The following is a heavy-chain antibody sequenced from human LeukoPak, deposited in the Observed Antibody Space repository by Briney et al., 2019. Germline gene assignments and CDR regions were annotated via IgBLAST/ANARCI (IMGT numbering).Heavy chain of an antibody. V-gene: IGHV1-46*01. CDR3: ARAPHTAMVPHDY. J-gene: IGHJ4*02. D-gene: IGHD5-18*01. CDR1: GYTFTNSY. CDR2: INPDGGNT. Sequence: ASVKVSCKASGYTFTNSYIHWVRQAPGQVLEWMGLINPDGGNTNYAQNFQGRVTLTRDTSTSTVYMELSSLRSEDTAVYYCARAPHTAMVPHDYWGQGTLVTVSS.